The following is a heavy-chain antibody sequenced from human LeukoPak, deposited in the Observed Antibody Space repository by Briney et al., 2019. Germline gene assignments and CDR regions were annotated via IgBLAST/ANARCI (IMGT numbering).Heavy chain of an antibody. CDR2: ISYDGSNK. CDR3: AKDYIISSSPIYYYDS. D-gene: IGHD6-6*01. Sequence: PGRSLRLSCAASGFTFSNYGMHWVRQAPGKGLEWVAVISYDGSNKYYSDSVKGRFTISRDNSKNTVYLEMNSLRPEDTAVYYCAKDYIISSSPIYYYDSWGQGALVTVSS. J-gene: IGHJ4*02. V-gene: IGHV3-30*18. CDR1: GFTFSNYG.